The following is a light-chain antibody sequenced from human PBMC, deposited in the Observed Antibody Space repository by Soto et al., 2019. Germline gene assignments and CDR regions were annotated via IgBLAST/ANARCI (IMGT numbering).Light chain of an antibody. V-gene: IGLV1-40*01. Sequence: QSVLTQPPSVSGAPGQRITISCTGAGSNIGAGFDVHWYQQLPGTVPKLLIYGNTNRPSGVPDRFSGSRSGASASLAITGLQVEDEANYYCQSYDSILGAVFGGGTKVTVL. CDR1: GSNIGAGFD. J-gene: IGLJ2*01. CDR3: QSYDSILGAV. CDR2: GNT.